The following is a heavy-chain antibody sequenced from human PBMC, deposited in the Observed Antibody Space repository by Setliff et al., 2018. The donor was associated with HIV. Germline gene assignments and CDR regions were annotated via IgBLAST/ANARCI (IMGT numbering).Heavy chain of an antibody. Sequence: GGSLRLSCATSGLIFSNYALSWARQAPGKGLEWVSAIGGSGGGTNYADSVKGRFTISRDNSKNTLFLQMNSLRVEDTAVYYCAKEYSDYPDPFDYWGQGTLVTVSS. CDR3: AKEYSDYPDPFDY. CDR2: IGGSGGGT. J-gene: IGHJ4*02. V-gene: IGHV3-23*01. D-gene: IGHD4-17*01. CDR1: GLIFSNYA.